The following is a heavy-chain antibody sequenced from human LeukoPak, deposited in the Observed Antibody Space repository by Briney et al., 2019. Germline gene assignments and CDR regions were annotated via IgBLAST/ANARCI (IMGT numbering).Heavy chain of an antibody. V-gene: IGHV3-33*01. Sequence: PGRSLRLSCAASGFTFSSHGIHWVRQAPGKGLEWVAVIWYDGTNKFYADSVKGRFTISRDNSKNTLFLQMNSLRADATAVYYCAREKAGGFDFWGQGTLVTVSS. D-gene: IGHD1-26*01. J-gene: IGHJ4*02. CDR3: AREKAGGFDF. CDR1: GFTFSSHG. CDR2: IWYDGTNK.